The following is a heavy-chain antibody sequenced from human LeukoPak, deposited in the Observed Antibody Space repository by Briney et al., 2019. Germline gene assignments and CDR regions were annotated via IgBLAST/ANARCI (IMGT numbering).Heavy chain of an antibody. J-gene: IGHJ4*02. Sequence: SETLSLTWAVYGGSFRGYYWRWIRQPPGKGLEWIGEINHSGSTNYNPSLKSRVTISVDTSKNQFSLKLSSVTAADTAVYYCAGRECYDIWTSPSPRWGYWGQGTLVTVSS. D-gene: IGHD3-9*01. V-gene: IGHV4-34*01. CDR1: GGSFRGYY. CDR3: AGRECYDIWTSPSPRWGY. CDR2: INHSGST.